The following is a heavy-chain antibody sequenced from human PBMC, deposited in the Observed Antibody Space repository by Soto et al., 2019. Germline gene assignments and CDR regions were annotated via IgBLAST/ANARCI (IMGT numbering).Heavy chain of an antibody. Sequence: QVHLVESGGGVVQPGRSLRLSCVVSGSNFGSYVIHWVRQAPGEGLEWVAGVSRDGSDKNYADSVKGRFTVSRDNSKNTVHLQMNSLRPEDTAVYYCAKDSDSSGWYGVDYCGQGTLVSVSS. J-gene: IGHJ4*02. D-gene: IGHD6-19*01. V-gene: IGHV3-30*18. CDR2: VSRDGSDK. CDR3: AKDSDSSGWYGVDY. CDR1: GSNFGSYV.